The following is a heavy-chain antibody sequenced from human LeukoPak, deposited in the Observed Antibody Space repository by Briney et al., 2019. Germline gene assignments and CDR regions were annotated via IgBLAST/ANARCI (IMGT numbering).Heavy chain of an antibody. J-gene: IGHJ4*02. CDR1: GFTFSSYG. D-gene: IGHD3-22*01. CDR3: ARAGPNYYDSSGLN. Sequence: GGSLRLSCAASGFTFSSYGMHWVRQAPGKGLEWVSSISSSSSYIYYADSVKGRFTISRDNAKNSLYLQMNSLRAEDTAVYYCARAGPNYYDSSGLNWGQGTLVTVSS. V-gene: IGHV3-21*01. CDR2: ISSSSSYI.